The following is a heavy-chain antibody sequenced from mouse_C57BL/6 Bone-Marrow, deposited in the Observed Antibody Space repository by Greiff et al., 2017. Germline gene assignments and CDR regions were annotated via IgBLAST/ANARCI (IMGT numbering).Heavy chain of an antibody. V-gene: IGHV3-6*01. D-gene: IGHD2-3*01. CDR3: ARDGGLLFCDY. J-gene: IGHJ2*01. CDR2: ISYDGSN. CDR1: GYSITSGYY. Sequence: EVQLQQSGPGLVKPSQSLSLTCSVTGYSITSGYYWNWIRQFPGNKLEWMGYISYDGSNNYNPSLKNRISITRDTSKNQFFLKLNSVTTEDTATYYCARDGGLLFCDYWGQGTTLTVSS.